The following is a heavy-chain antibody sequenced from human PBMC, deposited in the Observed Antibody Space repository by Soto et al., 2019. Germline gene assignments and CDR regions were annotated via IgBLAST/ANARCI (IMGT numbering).Heavy chain of an antibody. CDR2: IIPIFGTA. J-gene: IGHJ6*02. D-gene: IGHD4-17*01. Sequence: SVKVSCKASGGTFSSYAISWVRQAPGQGLEGMGGIIPIFGTANYAQKFQGRVTITADKSTSTVYMELGSLKSEDTAVYYCARDHHPSTAKSSLRSTGYGMDVWGQGTTVTVSS. V-gene: IGHV1-69*06. CDR3: ARDHHPSTAKSSLRSTGYGMDV. CDR1: GGTFSSYA.